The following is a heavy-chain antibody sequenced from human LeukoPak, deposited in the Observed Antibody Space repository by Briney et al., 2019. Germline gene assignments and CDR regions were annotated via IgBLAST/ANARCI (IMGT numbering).Heavy chain of an antibody. J-gene: IGHJ4*02. CDR2: IIPIFGTA. V-gene: IGHV1-69*05. Sequence: SVKVSCKASGGTFSSYAISWVRQAPGQGLEWMGRIIPIFGTANYAQKFQGRVTITTEESTSTAYMELSSLRSEDTAVYYCARDDCLSSSWCKGPDYWGQGTLVTVSS. CDR3: ARDDCLSSSWCKGPDY. D-gene: IGHD6-13*01. CDR1: GGTFSSYA.